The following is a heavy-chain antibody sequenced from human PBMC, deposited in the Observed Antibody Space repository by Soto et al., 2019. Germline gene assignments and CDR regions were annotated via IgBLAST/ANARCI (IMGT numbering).Heavy chain of an antibody. CDR2: ISAYNGNT. CDR1: GYTFTSYA. D-gene: IGHD3-22*01. CDR3: ARDRVLVRNFCDY. V-gene: IGHV1-18*01. Sequence: ASVKVSCKASGYTFTSYAMHWVRQAPGQGLEWMGWISAYNGNTNYAQKLQGRVTMTTDTSTSTAYMELRSLRSDDTAVYYCARDRVLVRNFCDYWGQGTLVTVSS. J-gene: IGHJ4*02.